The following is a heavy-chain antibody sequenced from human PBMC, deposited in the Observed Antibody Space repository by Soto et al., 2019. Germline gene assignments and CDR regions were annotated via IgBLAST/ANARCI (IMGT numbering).Heavy chain of an antibody. D-gene: IGHD2-21*01. J-gene: IGHJ4*02. V-gene: IGHV1-2*04. CDR1: GYTFTGFY. CDR3: AMGFCDGASCHAYHLTD. CDR2: INPGTGDT. Sequence: QVQLVQSGAEVRTPGASVRLSCKTSGYTFTGFYLHWVRQAPGQGLEWMGWINPGTGDTNYAPPFLDWVTLTRETSISTAYMELNSLRSDATAIYYCAMGFCDGASCHAYHLTDWGQGTLVTVFS.